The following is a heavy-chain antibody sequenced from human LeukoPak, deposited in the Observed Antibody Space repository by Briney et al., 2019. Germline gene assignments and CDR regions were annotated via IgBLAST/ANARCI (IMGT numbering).Heavy chain of an antibody. Sequence: SETLSLTCTVSGGSVSSGSYYWSWIRQPPGKGLEWIGYIYYSGSTNYNPSLKSRVTISVDTSKNQFSLKLSSVTAADTAVYYCARGHPGWYHAFDVWGQGTMVTVSS. J-gene: IGHJ3*01. V-gene: IGHV4-61*01. CDR3: ARGHPGWYHAFDV. D-gene: IGHD6-19*01. CDR2: IYYSGST. CDR1: GGSVSSGSYY.